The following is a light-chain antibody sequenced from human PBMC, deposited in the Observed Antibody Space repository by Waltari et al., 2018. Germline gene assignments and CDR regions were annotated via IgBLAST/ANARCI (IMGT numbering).Light chain of an antibody. CDR1: QSIGSK. CDR2: GAS. CDR3: QQYNNWPPGT. Sequence: ETVVTQSPATLSVSPGERATLPCRTSQSIGSKLAWYQQKPGQAPRLLIYGASIRATGIPARFSGSGSETGFTLTISSLQSEDFAVYYCQQYNNWPPGTFGQGTKVEI. J-gene: IGKJ1*01. V-gene: IGKV3-15*01.